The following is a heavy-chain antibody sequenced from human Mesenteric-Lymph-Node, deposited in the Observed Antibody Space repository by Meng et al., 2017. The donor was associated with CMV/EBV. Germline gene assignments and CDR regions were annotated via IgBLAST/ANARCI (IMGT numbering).Heavy chain of an antibody. D-gene: IGHD1-26*01. CDR2: INSDGSST. V-gene: IGHV3-74*01. CDR3: ALSRSHDY. J-gene: IGHJ4*02. Sequence: GESLKISCAASGFTFSSYWMHWVRQAPGKGLVWVSHINSDGSSTNYADSVKGRFTISRDNAKNTLYLQMNSLRVEDTAVYYCALSRSHDYWGQGTLVTVSS. CDR1: GFTFSSYW.